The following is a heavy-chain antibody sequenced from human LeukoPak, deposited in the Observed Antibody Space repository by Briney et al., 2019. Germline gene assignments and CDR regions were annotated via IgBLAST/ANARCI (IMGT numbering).Heavy chain of an antibody. J-gene: IGHJ4*02. D-gene: IGHD6-19*01. Sequence: GGSLRLSCAASGFTFSSYGMHWGRQAPGKGLEWVGVIWYEGSNKYYVDSVKGRFTISRDNSKKTLYLQMNSLRAEDTDVYYCARDGRIAVAGIDPPFDYWGQGTLVTVSS. CDR1: GFTFSSYG. CDR2: IWYEGSNK. CDR3: ARDGRIAVAGIDPPFDY. V-gene: IGHV3-33*01.